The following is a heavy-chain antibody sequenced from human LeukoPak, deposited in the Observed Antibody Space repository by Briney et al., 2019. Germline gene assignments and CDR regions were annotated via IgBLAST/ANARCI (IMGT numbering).Heavy chain of an antibody. CDR3: AALGYGDIDY. D-gene: IGHD4-17*01. J-gene: IGHJ4*02. CDR1: GFTFSDYY. Sequence: GGSLRLSCAASGFTFSDYYMSWIRQAPGKGLEWVSYISSSSSYTNYADSVKGRFTISRDNAKNSLYLQMNSLRAEDTAVYYCAALGYGDIDYWGQGTLVTVSS. CDR2: ISSSSSYT. V-gene: IGHV3-11*06.